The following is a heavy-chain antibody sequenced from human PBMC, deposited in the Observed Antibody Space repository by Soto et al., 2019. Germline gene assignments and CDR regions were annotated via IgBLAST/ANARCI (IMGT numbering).Heavy chain of an antibody. CDR1: GFTFSSYA. Sequence: QTGGSLRLSCAVSGFTFSSYAMSWVRQAPGKGLEWVSSISGSGGRTYYAGSVEGRFTISRDNSKNTLYLQVNSLRAEDTAVYYCAKDTLNWNYIYFDHWGQGTLVTVSS. CDR2: ISGSGGRT. D-gene: IGHD1-7*01. J-gene: IGHJ4*02. CDR3: AKDTLNWNYIYFDH. V-gene: IGHV3-23*01.